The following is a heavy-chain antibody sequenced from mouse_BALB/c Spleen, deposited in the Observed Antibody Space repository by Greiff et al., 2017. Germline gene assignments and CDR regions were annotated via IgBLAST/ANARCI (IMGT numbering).Heavy chain of an antibody. CDR3: ARHPLDGYYLAWFAY. CDR2: ISSGGSYT. J-gene: IGHJ3*01. Sequence: EVQVVESGGDLVKPGGSLKLSCAASGFPFSSYGMSWVRQTPDKGLEWVATISSGGSYTYYPDSVKGRFTVSRDNAKNTLYLQMSSLKSEDTAMYYCARHPLDGYYLAWFAYWGQGTLVTVSA. CDR1: GFPFSSYG. D-gene: IGHD2-3*01. V-gene: IGHV5-6*01.